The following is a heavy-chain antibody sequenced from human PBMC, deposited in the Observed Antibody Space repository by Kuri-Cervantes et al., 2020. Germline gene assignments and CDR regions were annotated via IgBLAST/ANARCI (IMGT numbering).Heavy chain of an antibody. CDR1: GDSVSSNSAA. CDR3: AREWGSGGAYCYYGMDV. V-gene: IGHV6-1*01. Sequence: SETLSLTCAISGDSVSSNSAAWNWIRQSPSRGLEWLGRTYYRSKWYNDYAVSVKSRITINPDTSKNQFSLQLNSVTPEDTGVYYCAREWGSGGAYCYYGMDVWGQGTTVTVSS. J-gene: IGHJ6*02. D-gene: IGHD3-10*01. CDR2: TYYRSKWYN.